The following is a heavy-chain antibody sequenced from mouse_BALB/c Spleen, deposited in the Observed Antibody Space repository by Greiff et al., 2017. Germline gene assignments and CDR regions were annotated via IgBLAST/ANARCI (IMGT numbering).Heavy chain of an antibody. CDR1: GFTFSSFG. CDR2: ISSGSSTI. Sequence: DVKLVESGGGLVQPGGSRKLSCAASGFTFSSFGMHWVRQAPEKGLEWVAYISSGSSTIYYADTVKGRFTISRDNPKNTLFLQMTSLRSEDTAMYYCAYYYGRGNLDYWGQGTTLTVSS. CDR3: AYYYGRGNLDY. V-gene: IGHV5-17*02. D-gene: IGHD1-1*01. J-gene: IGHJ2*01.